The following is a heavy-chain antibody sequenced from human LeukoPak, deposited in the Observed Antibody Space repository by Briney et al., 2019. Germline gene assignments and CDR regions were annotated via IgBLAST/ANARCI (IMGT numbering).Heavy chain of an antibody. D-gene: IGHD1-26*01. J-gene: IGHJ4*02. Sequence: PSETLSLTCTVSRGSISSSSYYWGWIRQPPGKGLEWIGRIYYSGSTYYNPSLKSRVNISVDTSKNQFSLKLSSVSAADTAVYYCARTVGATPYWGQGTLVTVSS. CDR3: ARTVGATPY. V-gene: IGHV4-39*01. CDR2: IYYSGST. CDR1: RGSISSSSYY.